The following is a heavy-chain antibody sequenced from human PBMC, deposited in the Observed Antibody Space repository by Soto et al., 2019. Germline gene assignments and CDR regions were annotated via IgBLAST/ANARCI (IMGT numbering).Heavy chain of an antibody. J-gene: IGHJ5*02. CDR3: AKALAVAQYNWCDP. Sequence: GGSLRLSCAASGFTFSSYAMSWVRQAPGKGLEWVSAISGSGGSTYYADSVKGRFTISRDNSKNTLYLQMNSPRAEDTAVYYCAKALAVAQYNWCDPWGQGTLVTVSS. CDR1: GFTFSSYA. D-gene: IGHD6-19*01. V-gene: IGHV3-23*01. CDR2: ISGSGGST.